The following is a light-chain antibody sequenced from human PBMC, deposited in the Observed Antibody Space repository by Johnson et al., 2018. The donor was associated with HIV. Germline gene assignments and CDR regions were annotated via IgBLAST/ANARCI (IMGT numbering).Light chain of an antibody. Sequence: QSVLTQPPSVSAAPGQKVTISCSGSTSKIGNNYVSWYQHLPGAAPKLLIYDNNKRPSGIPDRFSGSKSGTSATLGITGLQTGDEADYYCGTWDSSLSVYVFGSGTKVTVL. V-gene: IGLV1-51*01. CDR3: GTWDSSLSVYV. J-gene: IGLJ1*01. CDR2: DNN. CDR1: TSKIGNNY.